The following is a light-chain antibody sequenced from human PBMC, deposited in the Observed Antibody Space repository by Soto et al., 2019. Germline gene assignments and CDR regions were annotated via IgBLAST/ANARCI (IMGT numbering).Light chain of an antibody. J-gene: IGKJ2*01. CDR3: QQYHNWPPYT. Sequence: EIVMTQSPATLSVSPGERATLSCRASQSVGSDLAWYQQRPGQAPRLVIFGASTRAAGIPARFSGSGSGTEFTLTISSLQSEDLAVYYCQQYHNWPPYTFGQGTKLEIK. CDR1: QSVGSD. V-gene: IGKV3-15*01. CDR2: GAS.